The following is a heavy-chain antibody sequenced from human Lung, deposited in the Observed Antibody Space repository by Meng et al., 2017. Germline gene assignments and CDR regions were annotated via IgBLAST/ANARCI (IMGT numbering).Heavy chain of an antibody. CDR1: GGSLRDYY. CDR2: INHSGST. D-gene: IGHD4-11*01. Sequence: WGPGMLNPWGPLPLPCVVSGGSLRDYYWSWIRQPPGKGLEWFGEINHSGSTNYNPSLESRATISVDTSQNNLSLKLSSVTAADSAVYYCARGPTTMAHDFDYWGQGTLVTVSS. CDR3: ARGPTTMAHDFDY. J-gene: IGHJ4*02. V-gene: IGHV4-34*01.